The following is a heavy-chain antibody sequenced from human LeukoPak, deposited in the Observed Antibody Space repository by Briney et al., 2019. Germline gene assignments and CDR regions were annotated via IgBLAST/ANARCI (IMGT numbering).Heavy chain of an antibody. Sequence: SETLSLTCTVSGYSISSGYYWGWIRQPPGKGLEWIGSIYHSGSTYYNPSLKSRVTISVDTSKNQFSLKLSSVTAADTAVYYCARYCSSTSCYTRGGYWGQGTLVTVSS. D-gene: IGHD2-2*02. CDR1: GYSISSGYY. CDR3: ARYCSSTSCYTRGGY. CDR2: IYHSGST. J-gene: IGHJ4*02. V-gene: IGHV4-38-2*02.